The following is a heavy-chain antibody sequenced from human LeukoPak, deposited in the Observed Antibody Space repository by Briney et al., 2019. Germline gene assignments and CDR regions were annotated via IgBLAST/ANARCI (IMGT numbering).Heavy chain of an antibody. CDR3: ARDPPSGYSSSWYLDY. CDR2: ISYDGSNK. CDR1: GFTFSSYA. D-gene: IGHD6-13*01. V-gene: IGHV3-30-3*01. J-gene: IGHJ4*02. Sequence: PGGSLRLSCAAPGFTFSSYAMHWVRQAPGKGLEWVAVISYDGSNKYYADSVKGRFTISRDNSKNTLYLRMNSLRAEDTAVYYCARDPPSGYSSSWYLDYWGQGTLVTVSS.